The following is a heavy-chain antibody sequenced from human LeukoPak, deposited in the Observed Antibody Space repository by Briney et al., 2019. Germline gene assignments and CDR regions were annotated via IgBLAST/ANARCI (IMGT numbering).Heavy chain of an antibody. CDR2: IYTSGST. CDR3: ARESLEDTYYYYIDV. D-gene: IGHD5-18*01. J-gene: IGHJ6*03. CDR1: GGSISNYY. Sequence: SETLSLTCTVSGGSISNYYWNWIRQPAGKGLEWIGRIYTSGSTNYNPPLKSRVTMSVDTSKNQFSLKLNSVTAADTAVYFCARESLEDTYYYYIDVWGKGTTVTVSS. V-gene: IGHV4-4*07.